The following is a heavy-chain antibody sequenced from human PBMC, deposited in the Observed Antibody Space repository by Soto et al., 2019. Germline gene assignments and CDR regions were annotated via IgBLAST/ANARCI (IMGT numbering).Heavy chain of an antibody. D-gene: IGHD1-1*01. CDR3: ARVERGTATTVVDAFDI. J-gene: IGHJ3*02. CDR2: IAYSGST. Sequence: SETLSLTCTVSGGSMSRYYWSWIRQPPGKGLEWIGYIAYSGSTNYHPSLKSRVTISVDTSKNQFSLKLSSVTAADTAVYYCARVERGTATTVVDAFDIWGPGTMVTVSS. V-gene: IGHV4-59*12. CDR1: GGSMSRYY.